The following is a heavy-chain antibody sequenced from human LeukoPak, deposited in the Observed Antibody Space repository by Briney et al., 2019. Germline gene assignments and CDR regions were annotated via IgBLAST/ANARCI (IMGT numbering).Heavy chain of an antibody. Sequence: PGGSLRLSCAASGFTFRNYAMSWVRQAPGKGLEWVSAIVGNGVSTYYADSVQGRFTISRDNSKNTLYLQMNSLRAEDTALYYCAKWGDYDVLTGYYVSDYWGQGTLVTVSS. V-gene: IGHV3-23*01. CDR3: AKWGDYDVLTGYYVSDY. D-gene: IGHD3-9*01. CDR2: IVGNGVST. CDR1: GFTFRNYA. J-gene: IGHJ4*02.